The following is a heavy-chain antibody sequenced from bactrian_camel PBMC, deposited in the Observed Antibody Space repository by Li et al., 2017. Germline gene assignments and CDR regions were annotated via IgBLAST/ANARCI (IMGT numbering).Heavy chain of an antibody. CDR2: INSGGGST. Sequence: VQLVESGGGLVQPGGSLRLSCVGSGFTFSTYDMSWVRQAPGKGLEWVSTINSGGGSTYYADSVKGRFTISRDNAKNTLYLHLNSLKTEDTAMYYCANSRERYSDYVHVYWGQGTQVTVS. D-gene: IGHD4*01. CDR3: ANSRERYSDYVHVY. J-gene: IGHJ4*01. V-gene: IGHV3S40*01. CDR1: GFTFSTYD.